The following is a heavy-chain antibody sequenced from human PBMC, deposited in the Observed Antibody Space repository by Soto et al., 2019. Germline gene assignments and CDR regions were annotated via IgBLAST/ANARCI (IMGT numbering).Heavy chain of an antibody. D-gene: IGHD2-8*01. CDR1: GYTFTSYA. J-gene: IGHJ4*02. V-gene: IGHV1-3*01. CDR3: ARVVDGMLGYFDY. CDR2: INAGNGNT. Sequence: GASVKVSCKASGYTFTSYAMHWVRQAPGQRLEWMGWINAGNGNTKYSQKFQGRVTITRDTSASTAYMELSSLRSEDTAVYYCARVVDGMLGYFDYWGQGTLVTVSS.